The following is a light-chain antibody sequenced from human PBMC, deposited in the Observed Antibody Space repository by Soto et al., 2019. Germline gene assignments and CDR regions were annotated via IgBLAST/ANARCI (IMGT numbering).Light chain of an antibody. CDR2: ATS. Sequence: EIVLTQSPATLSVSPGERATLSCRASQSVGNNFAWYQQKPGQAPRLLIFATSTRATGVPARFSGSGSVTDFTLTIMSLQSEDFAVYYCQQYGDWPLTFGGGAKVEIE. CDR3: QQYGDWPLT. J-gene: IGKJ4*01. V-gene: IGKV3-15*01. CDR1: QSVGNN.